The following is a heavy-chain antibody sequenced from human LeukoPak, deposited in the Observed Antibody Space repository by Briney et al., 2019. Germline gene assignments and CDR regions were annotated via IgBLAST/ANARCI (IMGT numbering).Heavy chain of an antibody. Sequence: PSETLSLTCTVSGGSISSGGYYWIWLRQHPGKGLEGGGYIHYSGSTYYNPSSKSRVTISVATSKNQFSLKLSSVTAADTAVYYCAVRSRDAFDIWGQGTMVTVSS. CDR3: AVRSRDAFDI. J-gene: IGHJ3*02. CDR2: IHYSGST. V-gene: IGHV4-31*03. CDR1: GGSISSGGYY. D-gene: IGHD6-13*01.